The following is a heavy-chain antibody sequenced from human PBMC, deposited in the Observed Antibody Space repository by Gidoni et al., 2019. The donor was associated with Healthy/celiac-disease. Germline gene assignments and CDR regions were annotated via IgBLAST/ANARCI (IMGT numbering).Heavy chain of an antibody. V-gene: IGHV1-69*02. J-gene: IGHJ4*02. CDR2: IIPILGIA. CDR1: GGTFSSYT. CDR3: ATSHGVVIGGY. D-gene: IGHD2-21*01. Sequence: QVQLVQSGAEVKKPGSSVKVSCKASGGTFSSYTISWVRQAPGQGFEWMGRIIPILGIANYAQKFQGRVTITAEKSTSTAYMELSSLRSEDTAVYYCATSHGVVIGGYWGQGTLVTVSS.